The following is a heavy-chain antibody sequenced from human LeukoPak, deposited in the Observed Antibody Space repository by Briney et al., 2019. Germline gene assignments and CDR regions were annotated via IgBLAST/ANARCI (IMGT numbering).Heavy chain of an antibody. V-gene: IGHV1-18*01. D-gene: IGHD6-19*01. Sequence: ASVKVSCTASGYTFTSYGISWVRQAPGQGLEWMGWISAYNGNTNYAQKLQGRVTMTTDTSTSTAYMELRSLRSDDTAVYYCARAHPGIAVAGTPSAYWGQGTLVTVSS. CDR3: ARAHPGIAVAGTPSAY. J-gene: IGHJ4*02. CDR2: ISAYNGNT. CDR1: GYTFTSYG.